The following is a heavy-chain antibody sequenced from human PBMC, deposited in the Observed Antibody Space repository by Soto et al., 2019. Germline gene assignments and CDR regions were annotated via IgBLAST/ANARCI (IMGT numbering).Heavy chain of an antibody. Sequence: GASVKVCWKVSGDTLTELSLHWWRKAPGKGLEWMGGFDPEDGETIYAQKFQGRVTMTEDTSTGTAYMELSSLRSEDTAVYYCATGVGGSSWXGMFDYWG. D-gene: IGHD6-13*01. CDR3: ATGVGGSSWXGMFDY. V-gene: IGHV1-24*01. CDR1: GDTLTELS. J-gene: IGHJ4*01. CDR2: FDPEDGET.